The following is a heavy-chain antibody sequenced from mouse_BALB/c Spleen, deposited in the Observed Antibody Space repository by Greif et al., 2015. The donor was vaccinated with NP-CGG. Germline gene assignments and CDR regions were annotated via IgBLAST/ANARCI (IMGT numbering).Heavy chain of an antibody. CDR1: GFDFSRYW. CDR3: ARRAAAGSMDY. V-gene: IGHV4-2*02. Sequence: VQLQQSGGGLVQPGGSLNLSCAASGFDFSRYWMSWARQAPGKGQEWIGEINPGSSTINYTPSLKDKFIISRDNAKNTLYLQMSKVRSEDTALYYCARRAAAGSMDYWGQGTSVTVSS. CDR2: INPGSSTI. D-gene: IGHD1-2*01. J-gene: IGHJ4*01.